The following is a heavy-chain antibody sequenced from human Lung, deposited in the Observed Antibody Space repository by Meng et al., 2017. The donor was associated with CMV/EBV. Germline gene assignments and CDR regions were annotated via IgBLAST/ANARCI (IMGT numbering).Heavy chain of an antibody. CDR2: IHPHRGDT. D-gene: IGHD7-27*01. CDR3: ARDNNWGPDY. V-gene: IGHV1-2*02. J-gene: IGHJ4*02. CDR1: GYTFTAHY. Sequence: SFKATGYTFTAHYFHWGRQAPGQGLEWMGWIHPHRGDTNYAQQFKGRVTLTRDTSINTGYMELTRLTSDDTAVYYCARDNNWGPDYWGQGTLVTVSS.